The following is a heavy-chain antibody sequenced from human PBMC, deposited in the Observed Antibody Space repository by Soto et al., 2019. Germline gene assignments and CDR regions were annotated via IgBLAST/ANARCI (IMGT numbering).Heavy chain of an antibody. CDR1: GFTFSSYA. D-gene: IGHD2-15*01. CDR2: ISGSGGST. CDR3: ARAAAFSGYYYGMDV. Sequence: GGSLRLSCAASGFTFSSYAMSWVRQAPGKGLEWVSAISGSGGSTYYADSVKGRFTISRDNSKNTLYLQMNSLRAEDTAVYYCARAAAFSGYYYGMDVWGQGTTVTVSS. J-gene: IGHJ6*02. V-gene: IGHV3-23*01.